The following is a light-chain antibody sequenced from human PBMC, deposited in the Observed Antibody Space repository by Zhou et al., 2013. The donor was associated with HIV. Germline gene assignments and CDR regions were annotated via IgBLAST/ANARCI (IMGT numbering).Light chain of an antibody. Sequence: DIQLTQSPSFLSASVGDRVTITCRASQGIYSSLAWYQQIPGKAPKLLIFGTSTLQSGVPSRFSGSGSGTDFTLTVSSLQPEDCATYYCQQFNNFPITFGQGTRLEIK. V-gene: IGKV1-9*01. CDR1: QGIYSS. J-gene: IGKJ5*01. CDR2: GTS. CDR3: QQFNNFPIT.